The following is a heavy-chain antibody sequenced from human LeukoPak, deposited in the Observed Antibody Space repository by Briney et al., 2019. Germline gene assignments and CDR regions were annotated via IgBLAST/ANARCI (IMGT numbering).Heavy chain of an antibody. V-gene: IGHV3-48*04. J-gene: IGHJ4*02. Sequence: PGGSLRLSCEASGFTFSSYSMNWVRQAPGKGLEWVSYISSSSSPTYYADSVKGRFTISRDNAKNSLYLQMNSLRAEDTTVYYCARRAYYFDYWGQGTLVTVSS. CDR3: ARRAYYFDY. CDR2: ISSSSSPT. CDR1: GFTFSSYS.